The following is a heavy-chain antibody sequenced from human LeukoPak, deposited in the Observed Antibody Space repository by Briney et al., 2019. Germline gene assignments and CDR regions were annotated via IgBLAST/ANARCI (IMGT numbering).Heavy chain of an antibody. V-gene: IGHV3-74*01. J-gene: IGHJ4*02. D-gene: IGHD3-22*01. CDR2: INTDGNTR. CDR3: VRDMGYYDKV. Sequence: PGGSLRLSCATSGFTFSTSWMHWVRQAPGQGLVWVSRINTDGNTRDYADSVKGRFTISRDNAKSTPHLQMNSLRAEDTAVYYCVRDMGYYDKVWGQGTLVTVSS. CDR1: GFTFSTSW.